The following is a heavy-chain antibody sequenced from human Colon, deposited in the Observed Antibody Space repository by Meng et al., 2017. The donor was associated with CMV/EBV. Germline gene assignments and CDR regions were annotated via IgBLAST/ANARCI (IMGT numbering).Heavy chain of an antibody. CDR1: GYTLTSYD. CDR3: ARGDFWSGYRD. D-gene: IGHD3-3*01. Sequence: SCKASGYTLTSYDINWVRQATGQGLEWMGWMNPNSGNTGYAQKFQGRVTITRNTSISTAYMELSSLRSEDTAVYYCARGDFWSGYRDWGQGTLVTVSS. CDR2: MNPNSGNT. J-gene: IGHJ4*02. V-gene: IGHV1-8*03.